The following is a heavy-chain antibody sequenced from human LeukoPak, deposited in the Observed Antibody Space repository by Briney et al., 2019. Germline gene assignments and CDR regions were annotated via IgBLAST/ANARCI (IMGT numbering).Heavy chain of an antibody. CDR1: GFTFSTYW. Sequence: GGSLRLSCAASGFTFSTYWMHWVRQVSGKGLVWVSRINSDGSTTSYADSVKGRFTISRDNAKSTLYLQMNSLRAEDTAVYYCARDDYGDYLWWGQGTLVTVSS. CDR2: INSDGSTT. D-gene: IGHD4-17*01. J-gene: IGHJ4*02. V-gene: IGHV3-74*01. CDR3: ARDDYGDYLW.